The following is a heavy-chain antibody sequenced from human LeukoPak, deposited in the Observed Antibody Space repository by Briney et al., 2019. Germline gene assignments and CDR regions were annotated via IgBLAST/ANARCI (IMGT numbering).Heavy chain of an antibody. Sequence: GGSLRLSXAASGFTFSSYAMSWVRQAPGKGLEWVSAISGSGGSTYYADSVKGRFTISRDNSKNTLYLQMNSLRAEGTAVYYCAKQDIVVVVAALDYWGQGTLVTVSS. J-gene: IGHJ4*02. CDR2: ISGSGGST. CDR1: GFTFSSYA. CDR3: AKQDIVVVVAALDY. V-gene: IGHV3-23*01. D-gene: IGHD2-15*01.